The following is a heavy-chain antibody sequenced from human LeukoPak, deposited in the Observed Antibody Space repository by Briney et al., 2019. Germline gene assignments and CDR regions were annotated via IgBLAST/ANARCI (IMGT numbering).Heavy chain of an antibody. Sequence: PGGSLRLSCAASGFTFSSYEMNWVRQAPGKGLEWVSFITSSGNTMYYADSVKGRFTISRDNAKNSLYLQMSNLRADDTAVYYCARLRSKYWFDPWGQGTLVTVSS. J-gene: IGHJ5*02. CDR2: ITSSGNTM. CDR3: ARLRSKYWFDP. V-gene: IGHV3-48*03. D-gene: IGHD4-11*01. CDR1: GFTFSSYE.